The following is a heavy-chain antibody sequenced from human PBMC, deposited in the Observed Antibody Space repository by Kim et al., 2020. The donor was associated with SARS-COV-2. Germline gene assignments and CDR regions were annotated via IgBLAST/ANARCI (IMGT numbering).Heavy chain of an antibody. V-gene: IGHV3-53*01. J-gene: IGHJ3*01. CDR1: GFSVTYNY. D-gene: IGHD1-26*01. CDR3: ARAEGEDDPFDV. Sequence: GGSLRLSCAVAGFSVTYNYMSWVRRAPGKGLEWVSVIYSDGTTYYPDSVKGRFTISRHLSKNTLYLQMNSLRVDDTAVYYCARAEGEDDPFDVWGQGTL. CDR2: IYSDGTT.